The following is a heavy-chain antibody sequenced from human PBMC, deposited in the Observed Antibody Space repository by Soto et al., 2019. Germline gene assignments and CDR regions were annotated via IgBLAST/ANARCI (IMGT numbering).Heavy chain of an antibody. J-gene: IGHJ5*02. CDR3: ARGADFWSGYYEGPYWFDP. CDR1: GGSISSCGYY. D-gene: IGHD3-3*01. CDR2: IYYSGST. V-gene: IGHV4-31*03. Sequence: QVQLQESGPGLVKPSQTLSLTCTVSGGSISSCGYYWSWIRQHPGKGLEGIGYIYYSGSTYYNPSLKRRVTISVDTSKNSFSMKLSSVTAADTAVYYCARGADFWSGYYEGPYWFDPWGQGTLVTVSS.